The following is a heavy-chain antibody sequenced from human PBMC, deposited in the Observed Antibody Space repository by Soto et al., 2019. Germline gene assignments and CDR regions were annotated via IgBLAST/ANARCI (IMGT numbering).Heavy chain of an antibody. CDR3: ANDKRFVRVELRSLDY. CDR2: ISYDGSNI. CDR1: GFTFSSYG. J-gene: IGHJ4*02. D-gene: IGHD3-10*01. Sequence: QVQLVESGGGVVQPGRSLRLSCAASGFTFSSYGMHWVRQAPGKGLEWVALISYDGSNINYADSVKGRFTISRDNSKNTLYLQMNSLRAEDTAVYYCANDKRFVRVELRSLDYWGQGTLVTVSS. V-gene: IGHV3-30*18.